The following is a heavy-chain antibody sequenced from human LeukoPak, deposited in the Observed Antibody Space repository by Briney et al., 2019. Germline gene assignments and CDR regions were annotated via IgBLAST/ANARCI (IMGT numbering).Heavy chain of an antibody. CDR3: ASTRGGSYLKFDY. CDR2: ISSSSSTI. J-gene: IGHJ4*02. D-gene: IGHD1-26*01. CDR1: GFTFSSYS. Sequence: GGSLRLSCAASGFTFSSYSMNWVRQAPGKGLEWVSYISSSSSTIYYAGSVKGRFTISRDNAKNSLYLQMNSLRAEDTAVYYCASTRGGSYLKFDYWGQGTLVTVSS. V-gene: IGHV3-48*01.